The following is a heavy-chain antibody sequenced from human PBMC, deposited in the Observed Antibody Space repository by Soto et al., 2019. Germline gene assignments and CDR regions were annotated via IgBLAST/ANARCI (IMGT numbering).Heavy chain of an antibody. CDR3: VRDIGVAGRDY. CDR2: ISGSSTYI. D-gene: IGHD6-19*01. V-gene: IGHV3-21*06. J-gene: IGHJ4*02. CDR1: GFTFSVFS. Sequence: GGNLRLCEAASGFTFSVFSMNWVRQAPGKGLEWVSSISGSSTYIYYADSVKGRLTISRDNAKNSLYLQVDSLRAEDTAVYYCVRDIGVAGRDYWGQGT.